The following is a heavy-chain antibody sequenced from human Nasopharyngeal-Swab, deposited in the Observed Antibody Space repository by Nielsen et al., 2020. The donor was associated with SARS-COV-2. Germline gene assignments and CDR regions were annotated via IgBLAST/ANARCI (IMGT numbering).Heavy chain of an antibody. D-gene: IGHD2-15*01. V-gene: IGHV4-39*07. J-gene: IGHJ3*02. Sequence: SETLSLTCTVSGGSISSSYYWGWTRQHPGEGLEWIGSIYYRGRTYYNPSLKSRVTISVDTSKNQFSLKLSSVTAADTAVYYCARVLTRNLVVALVLDAFDIWGQGTMVTVSS. CDR2: IYYRGRT. CDR1: GGSISSSYY. CDR3: ARVLTRNLVVALVLDAFDI.